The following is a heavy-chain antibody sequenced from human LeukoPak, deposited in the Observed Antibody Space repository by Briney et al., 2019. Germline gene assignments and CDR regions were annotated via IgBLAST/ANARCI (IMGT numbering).Heavy chain of an antibody. Sequence: PGGPLRLSCAASGFTLSDHFMDWVRQAPGKGLEWVGRSRNKVNNYNTEYAASVKGRFTISRDDSNNSLYLQMSSLKSEDTAVYFCVAMLRGVGHWGQGTLVTVSS. CDR2: SRNKVNNYNT. D-gene: IGHD3-10*01. J-gene: IGHJ4*02. CDR1: GFTLSDHF. V-gene: IGHV3-72*01. CDR3: VAMLRGVGH.